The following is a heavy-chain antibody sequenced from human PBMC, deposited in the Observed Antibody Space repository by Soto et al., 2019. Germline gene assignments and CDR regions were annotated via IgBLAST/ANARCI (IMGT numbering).Heavy chain of an antibody. CDR2: IYYSGST. J-gene: IGHJ5*02. V-gene: IGHV4-31*03. CDR3: ARDQAVPAAYNWFDP. CDR1: GGSISRGGYY. Sequence: SETLSLTCTVSGGSISRGGYYWSWIRQHPGKGREGIGYIYYSGSTYYNPSLKSRVTISVDTSKNQFSLKLSSVTAANTAVYYCARDQAVPAAYNWFDPWGQGTLVTVSS. D-gene: IGHD2-2*01.